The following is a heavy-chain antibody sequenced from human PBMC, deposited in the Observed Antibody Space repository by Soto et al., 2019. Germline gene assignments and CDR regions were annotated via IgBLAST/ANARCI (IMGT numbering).Heavy chain of an antibody. J-gene: IGHJ5*02. Sequence: QITLKESGPTLVKPTQTLTLTCTFSGFSLTTGGVSVGWVRQPPGKALEWLAVIYWNDDKRYSPSMKSRLTITKDTSKDQVVLAMTNMDPGDTGTYFCAHNRGTSIWLKNNWFDPWGRGTLVTVSS. CDR3: AHNRGTSIWLKNNWFDP. V-gene: IGHV2-5*01. CDR2: IYWNDDK. D-gene: IGHD6-13*01. CDR1: GFSLTTGGVS.